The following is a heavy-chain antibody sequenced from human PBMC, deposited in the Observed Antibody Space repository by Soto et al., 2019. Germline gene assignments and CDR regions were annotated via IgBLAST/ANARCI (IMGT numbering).Heavy chain of an antibody. D-gene: IGHD6-13*01. CDR2: IYPGDSDT. CDR1: EDSFAGYG. V-gene: IGHV5-51*01. CDR3: ARPGRMGQQLPRV. Sequence: GELLRISCSGSEDSFAGYGGGLVVQMTGKGLEWMWIIYPGDSDTIYSPSFQCQVTVSADKSISTAYLQWSSLKASDTAMYYCARPGRMGQQLPRVWGQGTTVTVPS. J-gene: IGHJ6*02.